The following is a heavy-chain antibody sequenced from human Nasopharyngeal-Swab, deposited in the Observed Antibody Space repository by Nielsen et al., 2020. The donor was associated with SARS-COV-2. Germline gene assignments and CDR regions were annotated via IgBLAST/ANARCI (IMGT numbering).Heavy chain of an antibody. Sequence: SETLSLTCAVSGGSISSINWWSCVRQPPGKGLEWIGEIYHSGSTNYNPSLKSRVTISVDKSKNQFSLKLSSVTAADTAVYYCARDRVVVSIYYGMDVWGQETTVTVSS. CDR1: GGSISSINW. D-gene: IGHD3-22*01. CDR2: IYHSGST. CDR3: ARDRVVVSIYYGMDV. V-gene: IGHV4-4*02. J-gene: IGHJ6*02.